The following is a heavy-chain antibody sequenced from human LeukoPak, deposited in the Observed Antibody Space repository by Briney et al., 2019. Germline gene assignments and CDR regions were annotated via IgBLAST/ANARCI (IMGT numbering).Heavy chain of an antibody. D-gene: IGHD6-19*01. CDR1: GGTFSSYA. Sequence: ASVKVSCKASGGTFSSYAISWVRQAPGQGLEWMGGIIPISGTANYAQKFQGSVTITTDESTSTAYMELSSLRSEDTAVYYCASGYSSGWYANWFDPWGQGTLVTVSS. CDR2: IIPISGTA. J-gene: IGHJ5*02. V-gene: IGHV1-69*05. CDR3: ASGYSSGWYANWFDP.